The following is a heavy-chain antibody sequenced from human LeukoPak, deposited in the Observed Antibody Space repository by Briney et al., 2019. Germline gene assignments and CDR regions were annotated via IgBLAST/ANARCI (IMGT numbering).Heavy chain of an antibody. CDR2: ISYDGSNK. J-gene: IGHJ6*03. Sequence: PGGSLRLSCAASGFTFTSNWMSWVRQAPGKGLEWVAIISYDGSNKYHADSVKGRFTISRDNSKNTLYVQMNSLRDEDTAVYYCARGAAAGRYQYYYMDVWGKGTTVTVSS. CDR1: GFTFTSNW. V-gene: IGHV3-30*03. D-gene: IGHD6-13*01. CDR3: ARGAAAGRYQYYYMDV.